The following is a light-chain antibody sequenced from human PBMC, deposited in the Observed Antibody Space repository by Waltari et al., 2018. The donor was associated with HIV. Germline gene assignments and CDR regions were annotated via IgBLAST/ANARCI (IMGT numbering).Light chain of an antibody. CDR3: QQSYSTLLVT. J-gene: IGKJ5*01. Sequence: DIQMTQSPSSLSASVGDRVTITCRASQSISSYLNWYQQKPGKAPKLLIYAASSLQSGVPSRFSGSGSGTDFTLTISSLQPEDFATYYFQQSYSTLLVTFGQGTRLEIK. CDR2: AAS. CDR1: QSISSY. V-gene: IGKV1-39*01.